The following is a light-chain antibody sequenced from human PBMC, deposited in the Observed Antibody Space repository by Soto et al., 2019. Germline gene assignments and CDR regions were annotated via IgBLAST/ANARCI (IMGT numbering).Light chain of an antibody. J-gene: IGKJ1*01. V-gene: IGKV3-15*01. CDR1: QSVSSY. CDR3: QQYNYWPKT. CDR2: GAS. Sequence: EIGMTQSPATLSVSPGERATISCMASQSVSSYLAWYQQKPGQAPRLLIYGASARATGIPARFSGSGSGTEFTLTISSLQSEDFAVYYCQQYNYWPKTFGQGTKVDIK.